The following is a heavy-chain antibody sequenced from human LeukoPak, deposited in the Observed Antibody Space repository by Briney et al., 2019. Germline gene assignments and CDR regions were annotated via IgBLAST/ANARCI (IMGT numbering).Heavy chain of an antibody. J-gene: IGHJ6*02. CDR3: ARDSPAVAGTSGMDV. V-gene: IGHV4-39*07. D-gene: IGHD6-19*01. CDR2: IYYSGST. CDR1: GGSISSSSSY. Sequence: SETLSLTCTVSGGSISSSSSYWGWIRQPPGKGLEWIGSIYYSGSTYYNPSLKSRVTISVDTSKNQFSLKLSSVTAADTAVYYCARDSPAVAGTSGMDVWGQGTTVTVSS.